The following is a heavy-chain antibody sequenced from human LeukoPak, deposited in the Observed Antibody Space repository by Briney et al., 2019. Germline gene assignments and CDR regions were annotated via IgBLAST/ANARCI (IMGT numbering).Heavy chain of an antibody. CDR1: GYTFTSYG. J-gene: IGHJ3*02. Sequence: ASVKVSCKASGYTFTSYGIGWVRQAPGQGLEWMGWISAYNGNTNYAQKLQGRVTMTTDTSTSTAYMELRSLRSDDTAVYYCARGRVGGYCSSTSCYAFDIWGQGTMVTVSS. CDR3: ARGRVGGYCSSTSCYAFDI. V-gene: IGHV1-18*04. CDR2: ISAYNGNT. D-gene: IGHD2-2*01.